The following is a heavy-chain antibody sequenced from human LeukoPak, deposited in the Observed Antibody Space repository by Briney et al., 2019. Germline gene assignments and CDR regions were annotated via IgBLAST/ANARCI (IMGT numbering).Heavy chain of an antibody. D-gene: IGHD5-12*01. J-gene: IGHJ4*02. V-gene: IGHV4-59*01. CDR1: GGSINSYY. CDR3: ARVEVATYDY. Sequence: SETLSLTCTVSGGSINSYYWSWIRQPPGKGLEWIGYIYYSGSTNYNPSLKSRVTISVDTSKNQFSLKLSSVTAADTAVYYCARVEVATYDYWGQGTLVTVSS. CDR2: IYYSGST.